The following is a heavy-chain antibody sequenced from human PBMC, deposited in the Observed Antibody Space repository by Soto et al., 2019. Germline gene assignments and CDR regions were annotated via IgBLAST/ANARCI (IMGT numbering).Heavy chain of an antibody. D-gene: IGHD2-15*01. CDR3: ASDCSGGSCYGVNWFDP. CDR1: GGTFSSYA. J-gene: IGHJ5*02. Sequence: ASVKVSCKASGGTFSSYAISWVRQAPGQGLEWMGGIIPIFGTANYAQKFQGRVTITADESTSTAYMELSSLRSEDTAVYYCASDCSGGSCYGVNWFDPWGQGTLVTVS. V-gene: IGHV1-69*13. CDR2: IIPIFGTA.